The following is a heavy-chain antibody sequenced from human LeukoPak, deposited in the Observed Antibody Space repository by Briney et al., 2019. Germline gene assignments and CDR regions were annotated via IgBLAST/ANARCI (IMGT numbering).Heavy chain of an antibody. D-gene: IGHD6-6*01. CDR2: ISGSGDNT. CDR1: GFNFNNYA. Sequence: GGSLRLSCTASGFNFNNYAMTWVRQAPGKGLQCVSSISGSGDNTYYADSVKGRFTISRDNSKSTLYLQMNSLRAEDTAVYYCARDRARLRKGSFDYWGQGTLVTVSS. CDR3: ARDRARLRKGSFDY. J-gene: IGHJ4*02. V-gene: IGHV3-23*01.